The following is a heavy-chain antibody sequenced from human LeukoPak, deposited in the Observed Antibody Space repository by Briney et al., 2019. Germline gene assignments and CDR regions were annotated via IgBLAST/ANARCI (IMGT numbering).Heavy chain of an antibody. V-gene: IGHV4-34*01. CDR3: ARGQFHAGWYFGF. J-gene: IGHJ2*01. Sequence: PSETLSLTCAVSGGSFSEYYWTWIRQTPGQGLEWLGEINYSGSTNYNPSLTSRVTMSIEMSRRQVFLRLTSVTAADTAVYYCARGQFHAGWYFGFWGRGTLVTVST. CDR1: GGSFSEYY. CDR2: INYSGST.